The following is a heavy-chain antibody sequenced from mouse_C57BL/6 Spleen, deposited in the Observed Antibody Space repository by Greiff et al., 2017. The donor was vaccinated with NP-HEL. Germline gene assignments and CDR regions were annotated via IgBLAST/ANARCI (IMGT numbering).Heavy chain of an antibody. CDR1: GYTFTSYW. Sequence: QVQLQQPGAELVKPGASVKMSCKASGYTFTSYWITWVKQRPGQGLEWIGDIYPGSGSTNYNEKFKSKATLTVDTSSSTAYMQLSSLTSEDSAVXYCARVDGNYLYYAMDYWGQGTSVTASS. J-gene: IGHJ4*01. CDR3: ARVDGNYLYYAMDY. D-gene: IGHD2-1*01. V-gene: IGHV1-55*01. CDR2: IYPGSGST.